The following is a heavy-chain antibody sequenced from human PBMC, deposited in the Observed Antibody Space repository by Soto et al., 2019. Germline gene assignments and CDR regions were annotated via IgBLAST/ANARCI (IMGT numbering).Heavy chain of an antibody. Sequence: GESLKISCRGSGYDFSTNWFGWVRQLPGRGLEWVGIMYPGDSDTRLNPSLQGHVTLSADATVSTAFLRWRSLKTSDSGMYFWARIKRDCNKKRCYYADHWGQGTPVTVS. V-gene: IGHV5-51*01. CDR1: GYDFSTNW. J-gene: IGHJ4*02. CDR3: ARIKRDCNKKRCYYADH. D-gene: IGHD3-10*01. CDR2: MYPGDSDT.